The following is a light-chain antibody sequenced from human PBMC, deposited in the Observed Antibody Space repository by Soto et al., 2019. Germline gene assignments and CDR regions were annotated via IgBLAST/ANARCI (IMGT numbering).Light chain of an antibody. CDR2: LGS. J-gene: IGKJ1*01. CDR1: QSLLHSSGYNY. CDR3: MQTLQTPRT. V-gene: IGKV2-28*01. Sequence: DVVMTQSPLSLPDTPGEAASISCRSSQSLLHSSGYNYLDWYLQKPGQSPQLLIYLGSNRAYRVPNRFSCSVSGTDFTLRISRLEAEDIDIYYCMQTLQTPRTFLQGTKVNIK.